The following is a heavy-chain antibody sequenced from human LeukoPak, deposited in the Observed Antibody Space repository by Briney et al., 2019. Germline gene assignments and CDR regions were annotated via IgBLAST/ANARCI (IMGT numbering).Heavy chain of an antibody. Sequence: GGSLRLSCTASGFPFSDYSMNWVRQAPGKGLEWIPYIGISSGNTKYADSVKGRFTISADNARNSLYLQMNSLRVEGTAVYYCARDHNYAFDNWGQGTLVSVSS. J-gene: IGHJ4*02. CDR3: ARDHNYAFDN. V-gene: IGHV3-48*04. CDR2: IGISSGNT. CDR1: GFPFSDYS. D-gene: IGHD1-1*01.